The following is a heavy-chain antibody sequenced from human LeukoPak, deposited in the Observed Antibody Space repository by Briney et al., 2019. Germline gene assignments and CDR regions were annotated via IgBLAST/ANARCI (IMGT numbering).Heavy chain of an antibody. CDR1: GYTFTGYY. CDR3: ARRPDTIFGVVIIGYYYGMDV. V-gene: IGHV1-2*02. CDR2: INPNSGGT. J-gene: IGHJ6*02. D-gene: IGHD3-3*01. Sequence: ASVKVSCKASGYTFTGYYMHWVRQAPGQGLEWMGWINPNSGGTNSAQKFQGRVTMTRDTSISTAYMELSRLRSDDTAVYYCARRPDTIFGVVIIGYYYGMDVWGHGTTVTVSS.